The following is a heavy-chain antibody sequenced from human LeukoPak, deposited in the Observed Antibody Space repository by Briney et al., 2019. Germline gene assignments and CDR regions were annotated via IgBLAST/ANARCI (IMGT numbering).Heavy chain of an antibody. CDR1: GGTFSSYA. V-gene: IGHV1-2*06. CDR3: ASGGADILTGYYLDY. J-gene: IGHJ4*02. CDR2: INPNSGGT. D-gene: IGHD3-9*01. Sequence: GASVKVSCKASGGTFSSYAISWVRQAPGQGLEWMGRINPNSGGTNYAQKFQGRVTMTRDTSISTAYMELSRLRSDDTAVYYCASGGADILTGYYLDYWGQGTLVTVSS.